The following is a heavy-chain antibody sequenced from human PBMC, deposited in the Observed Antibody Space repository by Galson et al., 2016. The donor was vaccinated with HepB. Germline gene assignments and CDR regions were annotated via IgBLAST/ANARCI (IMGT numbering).Heavy chain of an antibody. CDR3: ARGMSRSRAFDY. CDR2: TYYRSKWNI. J-gene: IGHJ4*02. CDR1: CDSVSNYNVA. D-gene: IGHD6-6*01. V-gene: IGHV6-1*01. Sequence: CAIFCDSVSNYNVASAWIRQSRSRRLEWLGRTYYRSKWNIDNPVSVKSRANINPDTSRNQFSLQLNSVTPEDTAVYYCARGMSRSRAFDYWGQGTLVTVSS.